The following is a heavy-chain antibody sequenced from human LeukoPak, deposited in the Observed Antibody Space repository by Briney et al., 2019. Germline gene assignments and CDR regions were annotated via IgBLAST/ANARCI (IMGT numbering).Heavy chain of an antibody. D-gene: IGHD6-6*01. Sequence: ASVKVSCKASRCTFTGYYMHGVRQAPGQGLEWMGRINPNSGGTNYAPKFQGRVTLTRDTSISTAYMELSRLRSDDTAVYYCARDSRIAARREGYNWFDPWGQGTLVTVSS. CDR1: RCTFTGYY. CDR2: INPNSGGT. V-gene: IGHV1-2*06. J-gene: IGHJ5*02. CDR3: ARDSRIAARREGYNWFDP.